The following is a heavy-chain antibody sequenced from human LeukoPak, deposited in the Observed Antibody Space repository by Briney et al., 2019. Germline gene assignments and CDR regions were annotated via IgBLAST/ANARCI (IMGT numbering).Heavy chain of an antibody. J-gene: IGHJ4*02. Sequence: GGSLRLSCAASGFTFSSYGMHWVRQAPGKGLEWVAVIWYDGSNKYYADSVKGRFTISRDNSKNTLYLQMNSLRAEDTAVYYCAGIHGSGSYSYDYWGQGTLVTVSS. CDR3: AGIHGSGSYSYDY. V-gene: IGHV3-33*01. CDR1: GFTFSSYG. D-gene: IGHD3-10*01. CDR2: IWYDGSNK.